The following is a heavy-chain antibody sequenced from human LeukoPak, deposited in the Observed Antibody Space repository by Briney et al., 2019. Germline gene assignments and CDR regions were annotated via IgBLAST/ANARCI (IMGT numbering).Heavy chain of an antibody. CDR1: GGSISSYY. CDR2: IYYSGST. Sequence: SETLSLNCTVSGGSISSYYWSWIRQPPGKGLEWIGYIYYSGSTNYNPSLKSRVTISVDTSKNQFSLKLSSVTAADTAVYYCARGVLGMDVWGQGTTVTVSS. V-gene: IGHV4-59*01. CDR3: ARGVLGMDV. J-gene: IGHJ6*02.